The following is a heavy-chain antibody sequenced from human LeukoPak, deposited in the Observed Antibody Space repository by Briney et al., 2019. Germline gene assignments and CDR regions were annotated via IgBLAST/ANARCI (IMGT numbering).Heavy chain of an antibody. CDR3: ARDQILSGTQNWFDP. CDR2: IWYDGSNK. Sequence: PGGSLRLSCAASGFIFSSYGMHWVRQAPGKGLEWVAVIWYDGSNKYCADSVKGRFTISRDNSKNTLYLQMNSLRAEDTAVYYCARDQILSGTQNWFDPWGQGTLVTVSS. V-gene: IGHV3-33*08. D-gene: IGHD3-10*01. J-gene: IGHJ5*02. CDR1: GFIFSSYG.